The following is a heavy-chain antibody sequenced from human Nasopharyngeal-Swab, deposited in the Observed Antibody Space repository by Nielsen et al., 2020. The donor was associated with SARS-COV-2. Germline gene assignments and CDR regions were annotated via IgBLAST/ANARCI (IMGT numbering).Heavy chain of an antibody. Sequence: GESLKISCAASGFTFSSYGMHWVRQAPGKGLEWVAVIWYDGSNKYYADSVKGRFTISRDNSKNTLYLQMNSLRAEDTAVYYCAKQYYDSLTDWVFDSWGQGTLVTVSS. J-gene: IGHJ4*02. V-gene: IGHV3-33*06. CDR3: AKQYYDSLTDWVFDS. CDR2: IWYDGSNK. D-gene: IGHD3-9*01. CDR1: GFTFSSYG.